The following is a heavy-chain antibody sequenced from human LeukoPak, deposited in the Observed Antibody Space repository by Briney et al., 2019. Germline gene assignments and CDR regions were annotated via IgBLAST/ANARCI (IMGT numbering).Heavy chain of an antibody. Sequence: TGGSLRLSCAASGFTFSETWMSWVRQAPGKGLEWVGRIKSKTDGGPTDYAAAVKGRFTISRDDSENTLYLQMDSLKTEDTAVYYCTTDSVGRWGQGTLVTVSS. CDR2: IKSKTDGGPT. CDR3: TTDSVGR. V-gene: IGHV3-15*01. J-gene: IGHJ5*02. CDR1: GFTFSETW.